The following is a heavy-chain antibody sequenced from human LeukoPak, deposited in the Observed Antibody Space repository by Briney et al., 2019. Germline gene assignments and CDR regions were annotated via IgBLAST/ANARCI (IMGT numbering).Heavy chain of an antibody. D-gene: IGHD4-17*01. CDR3: ATSYRYGDYPFDY. J-gene: IGHJ4*02. V-gene: IGHV3-48*03. CDR2: ISSSGSTI. CDR1: GFTFSRFG. Sequence: QSGGSLRLSCEASGFTFSRFGMNWVRQAPGKGLEWVSYISSSGSTIYYADSVRGRFTISRDNAKNSLYLQMNSLRAEDTAVYYCATSYRYGDYPFDYWGQGTLVTVSS.